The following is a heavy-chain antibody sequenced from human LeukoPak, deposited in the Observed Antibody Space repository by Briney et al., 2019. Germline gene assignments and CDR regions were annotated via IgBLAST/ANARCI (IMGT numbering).Heavy chain of an antibody. CDR2: ISAYNGNI. D-gene: IGHD3-10*01. J-gene: IGHJ6*03. Sequence: GASVKLSCKASGYTFTSYGISWVRQAPGQGLEWMGWISAYNGNINYAQKLQGRVTMTTDTSTTTAYMELRSLRSEDTAVYCCARAWFGDLNYMDVWGKGTTVTVSS. V-gene: IGHV1-18*01. CDR1: GYTFTSYG. CDR3: ARAWFGDLNYMDV.